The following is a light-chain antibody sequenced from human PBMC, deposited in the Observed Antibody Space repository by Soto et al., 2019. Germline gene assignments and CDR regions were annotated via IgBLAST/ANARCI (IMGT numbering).Light chain of an antibody. CDR3: HQYGSSPQT. J-gene: IGKJ1*01. Sequence: EIVLPQSPGTLSLSPGARSPLSCRASQSVSNNYLAWYQQKPGQAPRLLIYGASNRATGIPDRFSGSGSGTEFTLTISSLQSEDFAVYYCHQYGSSPQTFGRGTKVDIK. CDR2: GAS. CDR1: QSVSNNY. V-gene: IGKV3-20*01.